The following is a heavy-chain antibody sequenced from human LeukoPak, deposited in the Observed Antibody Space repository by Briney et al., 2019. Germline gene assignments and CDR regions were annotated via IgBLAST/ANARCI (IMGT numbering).Heavy chain of an antibody. J-gene: IGHJ4*02. Sequence: ASETLSLTCAVYGGSFSGYYLSWIRQPPGKGLEWIGEIKHSGSTNYNQSLKSRVTISVDTSKKQFSLKLSSVTAADTAVYYCARGVGAAAGLPPFDYWGQGTLVTVSS. V-gene: IGHV4-34*01. CDR1: GGSFSGYY. D-gene: IGHD6-13*01. CDR2: IKHSGST. CDR3: ARGVGAAAGLPPFDY.